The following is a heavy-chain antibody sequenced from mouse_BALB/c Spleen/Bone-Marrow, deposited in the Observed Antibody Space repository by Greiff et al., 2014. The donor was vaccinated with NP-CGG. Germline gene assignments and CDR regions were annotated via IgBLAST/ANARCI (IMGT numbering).Heavy chain of an antibody. V-gene: IGHV1S29*02. D-gene: IGHD2-4*01. CDR3: ARVVYYDYDVWFAN. J-gene: IGHJ3*01. CDR2: IYPYNGNT. CDR1: GYTFTDYY. Sequence: VQLQQSGPELVKPGASVKISCKASGYTFTDYYMHWVKQNHGKSLEWIGYIYPYNGNTGYNQKFKSKATLTVDNSSSTAYMELRSLTSEDSAVYYCARVVYYDYDVWFANWGQGTLVTVSA.